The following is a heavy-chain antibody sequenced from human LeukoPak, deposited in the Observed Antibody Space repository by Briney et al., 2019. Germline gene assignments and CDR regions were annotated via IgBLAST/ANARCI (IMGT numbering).Heavy chain of an antibody. CDR3: ARGPRLRYCSGGSCSILGDY. J-gene: IGHJ4*02. Sequence: GESLKISCKGSGYSFTSYWIGWVRQMPGKGLEWMGIFYPGDSDTRYGPSFQVQVTISADKSISTAYLQWSSLKASDTAMYYCARGPRLRYCSGGSCSILGDYWGQGTLVTVSS. D-gene: IGHD2-15*01. CDR2: FYPGDSDT. CDR1: GYSFTSYW. V-gene: IGHV5-51*01.